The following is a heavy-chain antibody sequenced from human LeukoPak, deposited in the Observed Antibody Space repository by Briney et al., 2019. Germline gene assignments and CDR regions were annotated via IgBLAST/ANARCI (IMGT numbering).Heavy chain of an antibody. J-gene: IGHJ4*02. CDR3: AKDKDLDSGYSYGYFDY. D-gene: IGHD5-18*01. CDR2: ISWNSGSI. V-gene: IGHV3-9*01. CDR1: GFTFDDYA. Sequence: PGRSLRRSCAASGFTFDDYAMHWVRQAPGKGLEWVSGISWNSGSIGYADSVKGRFTISRDNAKNSLYLQMNSLRAEDTALYYCAKDKDLDSGYSYGYFDYWGQGTLVTVSS.